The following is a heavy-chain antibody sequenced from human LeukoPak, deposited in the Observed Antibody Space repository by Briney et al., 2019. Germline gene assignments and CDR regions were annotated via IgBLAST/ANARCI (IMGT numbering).Heavy chain of an antibody. Sequence: GRSLTLSCAASGFTFDDYAMPWLPQAPGKALECVSYIRWYSGTIRYAHAVKRRFTISRDNANNSLYLQINSLRAEGTASYSCAKSPSNKIVGGPGLLDYWGEGALVTVSS. D-gene: IGHD1-26*01. V-gene: IGHV3-9*01. J-gene: IGHJ4*02. CDR3: AKSPSNKIVGGPGLLDY. CDR2: IRWYSGTI. CDR1: GFTFDDYA.